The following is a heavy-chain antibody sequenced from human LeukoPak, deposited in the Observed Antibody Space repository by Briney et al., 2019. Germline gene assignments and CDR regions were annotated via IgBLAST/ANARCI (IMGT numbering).Heavy chain of an antibody. CDR2: INTGNGDT. CDR1: GYTFTNYP. V-gene: IGHV1-3*04. Sequence: ASVKVSCKASGYTFTNYPLHWVRQAPGQRLEWMGWINTGNGDTKYSQKFQGRVAITRDTSASTAYMDLSSLRSEDTAVYYCARVLLSPYRPFDYWGQGNLVTVSS. J-gene: IGHJ4*02. CDR3: ARVLLSPYRPFDY. D-gene: IGHD3-10*01.